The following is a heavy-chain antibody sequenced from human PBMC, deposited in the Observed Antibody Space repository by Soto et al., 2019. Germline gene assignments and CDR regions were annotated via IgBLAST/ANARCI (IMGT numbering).Heavy chain of an antibody. D-gene: IGHD5-12*01. CDR2: IIPIFGTT. Sequence: QVQLVQSGAEVKKPGSSVKVSCKASGGTFSNYAINWVRQAPGQGLEWMGGIIPIFGTTNYAQKFQGRVTITADESTTTAYMELSSLRSEDTAVYYCASDQPNSGSFDYWGQGTLVTVSS. J-gene: IGHJ4*02. V-gene: IGHV1-69*12. CDR1: GGTFSNYA. CDR3: ASDQPNSGSFDY.